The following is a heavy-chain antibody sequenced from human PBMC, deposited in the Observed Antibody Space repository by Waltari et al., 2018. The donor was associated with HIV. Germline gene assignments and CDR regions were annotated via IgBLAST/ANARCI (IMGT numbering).Heavy chain of an antibody. D-gene: IGHD3-22*01. J-gene: IGHJ4*02. CDR2: IWYDGDNK. Sequence: QVQLVESGGGVVKPGRSLRLSCAASGLTSSNFAMHWVRQAPGKGLEWVAVIWYDGDNKYYADSVKGRFTISRDNSKNTLYLQMNSLRVEDTAVYYCARGGYYYDISGYYHYWGQGTLVTVSS. CDR1: GLTSSNFA. V-gene: IGHV3-33*01. CDR3: ARGGYYYDISGYYHY.